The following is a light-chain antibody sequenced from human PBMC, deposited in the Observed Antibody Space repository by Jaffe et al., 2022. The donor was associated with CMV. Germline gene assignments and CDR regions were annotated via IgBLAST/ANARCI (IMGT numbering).Light chain of an antibody. Sequence: DIQMTQSPSSLSASLGDSISITCRASHIISNFLNWYQQKPGKAPKLLIYAASSLQSGVPSRFSGSGSGTDFTLTIGSLQPEDFATYYCHQSYSTPYTFGQGTKLEIK. CDR1: HIISNF. J-gene: IGKJ2*01. CDR2: AAS. V-gene: IGKV1-39*01. CDR3: HQSYSTPYT.